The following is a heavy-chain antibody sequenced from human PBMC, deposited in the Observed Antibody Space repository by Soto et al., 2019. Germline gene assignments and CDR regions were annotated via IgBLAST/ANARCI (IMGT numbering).Heavy chain of an antibody. Sequence: SVKVSCKGSGFTFSRSAVQWVRQARGQGLEWIGWIVAASGKTDYSQIFQERVTITRDMSTSTAYMELSSLSSEDTAVYYCAKARGRYYYDSSGYYFPSDYWGQGTLVTVSS. CDR1: GFTFSRSA. CDR3: AKARGRYYYDSSGYYFPSDY. V-gene: IGHV1-58*01. CDR2: IVAASGKT. D-gene: IGHD3-22*01. J-gene: IGHJ4*02.